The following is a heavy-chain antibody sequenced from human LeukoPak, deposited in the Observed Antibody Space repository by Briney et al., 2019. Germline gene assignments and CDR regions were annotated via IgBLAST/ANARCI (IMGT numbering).Heavy chain of an antibody. V-gene: IGHV4-59*11. Sequence: PSETLSLTCSVSGASINSHYWSWIRQPPGKRLEWIGYIFNSGTTNYNPSLRSRVTMSVDTSRDQFFLRLSSVTAADTAIYYCATRPAGTTWYGVFDYWSQGTLVTVSS. D-gene: IGHD6-13*01. CDR3: ATRPAGTTWYGVFDY. CDR2: IFNSGTT. CDR1: GASINSHY. J-gene: IGHJ4*02.